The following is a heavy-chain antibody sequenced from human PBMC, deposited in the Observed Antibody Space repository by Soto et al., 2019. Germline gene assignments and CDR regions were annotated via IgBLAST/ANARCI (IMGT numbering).Heavy chain of an antibody. CDR3: AKYGGSSFSP. CDR1: GGSISSYY. Sequence: PSVPLSLTCTVAGGSISSYYWSWIRQPPGKGLEWIGYIYYSGSTNYNPSLKSRVTISLYTSTNQFSLTLSSVTAADRALYYCAKYGGSSFSPWGEGTRVTVSS. J-gene: IGHJ5*02. D-gene: IGHD5-12*01. V-gene: IGHV4-59*01. CDR2: IYYSGST.